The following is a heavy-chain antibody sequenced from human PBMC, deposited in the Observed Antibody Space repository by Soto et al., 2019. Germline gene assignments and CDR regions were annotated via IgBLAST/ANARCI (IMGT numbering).Heavy chain of an antibody. CDR1: GFTFSSYA. CDR2: ISGSGGST. D-gene: IGHD6-13*01. V-gene: IGHV3-23*01. Sequence: GGSLRLSCAASGFTFSSYAMSWVRQAPGKGLEWVSAISGSGGSTYYADSVKGRFTISRDNSKNTLYLQMNSLRAEDTAVYYCAKDSSSWYSVGAAGTYYFDYWGQGTLVTVSS. CDR3: AKDSSSWYSVGAAGTYYFDY. J-gene: IGHJ4*02.